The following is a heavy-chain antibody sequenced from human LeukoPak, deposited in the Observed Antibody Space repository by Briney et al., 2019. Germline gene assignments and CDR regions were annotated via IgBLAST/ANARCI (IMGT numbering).Heavy chain of an antibody. V-gene: IGHV3-21*01. CDR1: GFTFSSYS. Sequence: KPGGSLRLSCAASGFTFSSYSMNWVRQAPGKGLEWVSSISSSSSYIYYADSVAGRFTISRDNAKNSLYLQMNSLRAEDTAVYYCARASVAGTYFDYWGQGTLVTVSS. CDR3: ARASVAGTYFDY. J-gene: IGHJ4*02. CDR2: ISSSSSYI. D-gene: IGHD6-19*01.